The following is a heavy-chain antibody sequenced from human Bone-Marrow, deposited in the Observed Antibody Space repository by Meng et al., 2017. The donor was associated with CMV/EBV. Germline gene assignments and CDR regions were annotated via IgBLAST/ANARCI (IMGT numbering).Heavy chain of an antibody. CDR3: AKEAAYSGTYHYFDY. CDR1: GFTFSSYS. CDR2: ISSSSTI. D-gene: IGHD1-26*01. J-gene: IGHJ4*02. V-gene: IGHV3-48*04. Sequence: GESLKISCAASGFTFSSYSMNWVRQAPGKGLEWVSYISSSSTIYYADSVKGRFTISRDNAKNSLYLQMNSLRAEDTAVYYCAKEAAYSGTYHYFDYWGQGILVTVSS.